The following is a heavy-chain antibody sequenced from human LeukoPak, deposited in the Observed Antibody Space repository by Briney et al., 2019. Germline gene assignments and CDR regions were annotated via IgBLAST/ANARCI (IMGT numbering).Heavy chain of an antibody. V-gene: IGHV3-11*01. CDR3: ARDRSGGTYYYDSSGYSF. J-gene: IGHJ4*02. CDR1: GFTFSDYY. CDR2: ISSSGSTI. D-gene: IGHD3-22*01. Sequence: GGSLRLSCAASGFTFSDYYMSWIRQARGKGLEWVSYISSSGSTIYYADSVEGRFTISRDNAKNSLYLQMSSLRADDTAVYYCARDRSGGTYYYDSSGYSFWGQGTLVTVSS.